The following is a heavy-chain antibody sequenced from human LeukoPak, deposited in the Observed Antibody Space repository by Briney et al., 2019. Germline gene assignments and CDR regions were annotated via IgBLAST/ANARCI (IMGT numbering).Heavy chain of an antibody. CDR1: GGALSSYY. J-gene: IGHJ6*03. CDR3: AREAWEAYYYYYMDV. V-gene: IGHV4-4*07. CDR2: IYTSGNT. D-gene: IGHD1-26*01. Sequence: SETLSLTCTVSGGALSSYYWSWIRQPAGKGLEWIGRIYTSGNTNYNPSLKSRVTMSVDTSKNQFSLKLSYVAVAGTTTYDCAREAWEAYYYYYMDVWGKGTTVTVSS.